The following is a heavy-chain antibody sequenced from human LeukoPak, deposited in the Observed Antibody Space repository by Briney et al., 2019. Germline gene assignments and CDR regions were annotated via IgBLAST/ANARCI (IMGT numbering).Heavy chain of an antibody. J-gene: IGHJ4*02. CDR2: ISAYNGNT. CDR3: ASDSSIVLMVYAPLDY. D-gene: IGHD2-8*01. Sequence: ASVKVSCKASGYTFTSYGISRVRQAPGQGLEWRGWISAYNGNTNYAQKLQGRVTITTDESTSTAYMELSSLRSEDTAVYYCASDSSIVLMVYAPLDYWGQGTLVTVSS. CDR1: GYTFTSYG. V-gene: IGHV1-18*01.